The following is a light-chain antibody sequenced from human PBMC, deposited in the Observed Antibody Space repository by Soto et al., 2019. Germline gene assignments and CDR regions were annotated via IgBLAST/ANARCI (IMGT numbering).Light chain of an antibody. J-gene: IGKJ2*02. CDR1: QNINSH. Sequence: DIQMTQSPSSLSASIGDRVTITCRASQNINSHLNWYQQKPGKAPKVLIYAASRLQSGVPFRVSGSGCGTEFTLTISSLEPEDVATYYCQQSHITTLCTFGKGNELELK. CDR3: QQSHITTLCT. CDR2: AAS. V-gene: IGKV1-39*01.